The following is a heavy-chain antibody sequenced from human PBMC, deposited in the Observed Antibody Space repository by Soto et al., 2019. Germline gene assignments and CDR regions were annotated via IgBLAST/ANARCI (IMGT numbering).Heavy chain of an antibody. CDR1: GFTFSSYG. D-gene: IGHD6-19*01. CDR3: AKETIAVAGIYYFDS. V-gene: IGHV3-30*18. J-gene: IGHJ4*02. CDR2: ISYDGSNK. Sequence: QVQLVESGGGVVQPGRSLRLSCAASGFTFSSYGMHWVRQAPGKGLEWVAVISYDGSNKYYADSVKGRFTISRDNSKNTLYLQMNSLRAEDTAVYYCAKETIAVAGIYYFDSWGQGTLVTVSS.